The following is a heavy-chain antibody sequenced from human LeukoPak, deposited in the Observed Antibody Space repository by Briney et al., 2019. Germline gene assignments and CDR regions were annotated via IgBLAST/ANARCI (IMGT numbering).Heavy chain of an antibody. CDR2: INHNGNVN. D-gene: IGHD3-16*01. CDR1: GFTFCSYW. J-gene: IGHJ6*02. V-gene: IGHV3-7*03. Sequence: GGSLRLSCAVSGFTFCSYWMNWARQAPGKGLEWVASINHNGNVNYYVDSVKGRFTISRDNAKNSLYLQMSNLRAEDTAVYFCARGGGLDVWGQGATVTVSS. CDR3: ARGGGLDV.